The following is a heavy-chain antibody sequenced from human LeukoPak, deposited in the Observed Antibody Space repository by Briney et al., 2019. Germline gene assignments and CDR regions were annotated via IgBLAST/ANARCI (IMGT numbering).Heavy chain of an antibody. J-gene: IGHJ5*02. Sequence: PGESLKISCKGSGYSFTTYWIAWVRQMPGKGLEWMGIIYPRDSNTIYSPSFQGQVTISVDTSINTAYLQWISLKASDTAMYYCARHPIAAGGAYNWFDPWGQGTLVTVSS. CDR2: IYPRDSNT. D-gene: IGHD6-13*01. CDR3: ARHPIAAGGAYNWFDP. V-gene: IGHV5-51*01. CDR1: GYSFTTYW.